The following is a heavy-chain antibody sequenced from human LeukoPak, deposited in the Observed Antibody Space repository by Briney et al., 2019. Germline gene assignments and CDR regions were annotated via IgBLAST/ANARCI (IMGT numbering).Heavy chain of an antibody. CDR2: ISSSSSYI. CDR3: ARDAKKGYSYGYRLRSPPDY. V-gene: IGHV3-21*01. D-gene: IGHD5-18*01. CDR1: GFTFSSYS. J-gene: IGHJ4*02. Sequence: GGSLRLSCAASGFTFSSYSMNWVRQAPGKGLEWVSSISSSSSYIYYADSVKGRFTISRDNAKNSLYLPMNSLRAEDTAVYYCARDAKKGYSYGYRLRSPPDYWGQGTLVTVSS.